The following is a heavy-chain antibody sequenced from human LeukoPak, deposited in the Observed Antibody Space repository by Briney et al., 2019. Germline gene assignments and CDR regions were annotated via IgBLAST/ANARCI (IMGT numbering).Heavy chain of an antibody. D-gene: IGHD1-26*01. CDR1: GFTFSSYS. CDR3: ARESSGSYYFDY. Sequence: GGSLRLSCAASGFTFSSYSMNWVRQAPGKGLEWVSSISSSSSYIYYADSVKGRFAISRDDAKNSLYLQMNSLRAEDTAVYYCARESSGSYYFDYWGQGTLVTVSS. V-gene: IGHV3-21*01. CDR2: ISSSSSYI. J-gene: IGHJ4*02.